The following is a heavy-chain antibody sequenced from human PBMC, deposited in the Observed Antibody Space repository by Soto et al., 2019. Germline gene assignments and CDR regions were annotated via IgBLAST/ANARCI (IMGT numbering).Heavy chain of an antibody. D-gene: IGHD5-18*01. CDR2: VKQDGSEK. J-gene: IGHJ4*02. CDR1: GFTFSTYW. V-gene: IGHV3-7*05. Sequence: EVQLVESGGGLVQPGGSLRLSCAASGFTFSTYWMTWVRQAPGKGLEWVAHVKQDGSEKYNVDSVKGRFTISRDNAKNSLYLQMNSLRAEDTAVYYCARGGGHTYGRLPGVYWGQGILVTGSS. CDR3: ARGGGHTYGRLPGVY.